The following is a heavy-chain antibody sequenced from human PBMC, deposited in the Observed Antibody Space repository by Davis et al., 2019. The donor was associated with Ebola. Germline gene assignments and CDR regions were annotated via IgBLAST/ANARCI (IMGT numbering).Heavy chain of an antibody. V-gene: IGHV5-51*01. D-gene: IGHD6-13*01. CDR1: GYSFTSYW. J-gene: IGHJ3*02. Sequence: GESLKISCKGSGYSFTSYWIGWVRQMPGKGLEWMGIIYPGDSDTRYSPSFQGQVTISADKSISTAYLQWSSLKASDTAMYYCARLRDSRRANDAFDIWGQGTMVTVSS. CDR3: ARLRDSRRANDAFDI. CDR2: IYPGDSDT.